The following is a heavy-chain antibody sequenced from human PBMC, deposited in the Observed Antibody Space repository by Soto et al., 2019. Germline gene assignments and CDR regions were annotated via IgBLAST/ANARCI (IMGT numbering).Heavy chain of an antibody. CDR2: TIPILDVA. CDR3: ARDSPIGSTYSGYDAIAS. Sequence: QVQLVQSGAEVKKPGSSVKVSCKASGGTFSTSTFTWVRQAPGQGLEWMGRTIPILDVADYAQDFQGRVTITAANXTXTXXMELTSLTSKDTAVYYCARDSPIGSTYSGYDAIASWGQGTLVTVSS. V-gene: IGHV1-69*08. CDR1: GGTFSTST. J-gene: IGHJ4*02. D-gene: IGHD5-12*01.